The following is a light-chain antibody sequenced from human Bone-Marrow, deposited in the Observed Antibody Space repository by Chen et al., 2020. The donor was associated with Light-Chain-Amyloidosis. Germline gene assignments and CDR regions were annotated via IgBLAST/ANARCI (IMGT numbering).Light chain of an antibody. CDR2: KAS. CDR3: QQYNSYST. J-gene: IGKJ2*01. CDR1: QSFTTW. V-gene: IGKV1-5*03. Sequence: DIQMTQSPSTLSASVGDRVTITCRASQSFTTWLAWYQQKPGKAPKLLIYKASSLESGVPSRFSGSGSGTEFTLTISSLQPDDFATYYCQQYNSYSTVGQGTKLEIK.